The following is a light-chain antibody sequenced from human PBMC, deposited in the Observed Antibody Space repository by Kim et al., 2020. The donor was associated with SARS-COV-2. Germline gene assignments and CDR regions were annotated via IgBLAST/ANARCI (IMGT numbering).Light chain of an antibody. Sequence: GQAFTIAWTGTSSQIGAYTYISWYQQRPGEAPQLLIYGVTPRPSVVSSRCSASKSGNTASLTISGLQAEDEAHYSCSSFTDTGAWVFGGGTQLTVL. CDR3: SSFTDTGAWV. J-gene: IGLJ3*02. CDR2: GVT. CDR1: SSQIGAYTY. V-gene: IGLV2-14*03.